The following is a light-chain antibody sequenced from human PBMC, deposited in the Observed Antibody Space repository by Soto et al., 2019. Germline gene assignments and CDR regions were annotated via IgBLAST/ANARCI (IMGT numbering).Light chain of an antibody. CDR2: GAS. CDR1: QSVNNN. V-gene: IGKV3-15*01. Sequence: EIVMTQSPATLSVSPGERATLSCRASQSVNNNLAWYQQKPGQAPRLLSYGASDRATGIPARFSGSGSGTEFTLTISSLQSEDFAVYYCQQYNNWPLTFGGGTKVEIK. CDR3: QQYNNWPLT. J-gene: IGKJ4*01.